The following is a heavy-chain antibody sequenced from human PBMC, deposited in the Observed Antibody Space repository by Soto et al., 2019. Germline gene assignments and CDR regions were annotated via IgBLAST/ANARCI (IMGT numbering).Heavy chain of an antibody. Sequence: QVPLVESGGGVVQPGRSLRLSCAASGFTFSSYAMHWVRQAPGKGLEWVAVISYDGSNKYYADSVKGRFTISRDNSKNTLYLQMNSLRAEDTAVYYCARDWRDSSGPNFDYWGQGTLVTVSS. CDR3: ARDWRDSSGPNFDY. CDR1: GFTFSSYA. J-gene: IGHJ4*02. D-gene: IGHD3-22*01. CDR2: ISYDGSNK. V-gene: IGHV3-30-3*01.